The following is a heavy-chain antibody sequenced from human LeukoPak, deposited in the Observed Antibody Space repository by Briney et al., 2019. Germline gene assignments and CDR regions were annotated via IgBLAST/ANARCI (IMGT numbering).Heavy chain of an antibody. CDR2: IHPGGST. J-gene: IGHJ5*02. CDR3: ARAPDRIRFDP. V-gene: IGHV4-34*01. D-gene: IGHD1-14*01. Sequence: SETLSLTCAVYGGSLRADFWSWIRQPPGKGLEWIGDIHPGGSTKYNPSLESRVTISVDTSKNQFSLRLTSVTAGDTAVYYCARAPDRIRFDPWGQGALVTVSS. CDR1: GGSLRADF.